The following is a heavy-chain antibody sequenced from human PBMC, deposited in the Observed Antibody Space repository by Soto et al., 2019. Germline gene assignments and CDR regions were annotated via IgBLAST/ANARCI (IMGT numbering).Heavy chain of an antibody. Sequence: GGSLRLSCAASGFTFSSYAMSWVRQAPEKGLEWVSAISGSGGSTYYADSVKGRFTISRDNSKNTLYLQMNSLRAEDTAVYYCAKSVWYYDSSGYYYFDYWGQGTLVTVSS. D-gene: IGHD3-22*01. V-gene: IGHV3-23*01. J-gene: IGHJ4*02. CDR3: AKSVWYYDSSGYYYFDY. CDR2: ISGSGGST. CDR1: GFTFSSYA.